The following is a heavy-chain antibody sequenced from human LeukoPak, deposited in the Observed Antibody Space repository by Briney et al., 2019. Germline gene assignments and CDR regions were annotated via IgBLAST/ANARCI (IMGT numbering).Heavy chain of an antibody. CDR1: GFSFSDSW. CDR2: IQYDGSNE. Sequence: GGSLSLSCAASGFSFSDSWMSWVRQIPGKGLEWVAYIQYDGSNEQYADSVKGRFSISRDSSKNIVYLQMNSLRAEDTAVYYCAKERCSNGVGCYYYYMDVWGKGTTVTISS. D-gene: IGHD2-8*01. V-gene: IGHV3-30*02. CDR3: AKERCSNGVGCYYYYMDV. J-gene: IGHJ6*03.